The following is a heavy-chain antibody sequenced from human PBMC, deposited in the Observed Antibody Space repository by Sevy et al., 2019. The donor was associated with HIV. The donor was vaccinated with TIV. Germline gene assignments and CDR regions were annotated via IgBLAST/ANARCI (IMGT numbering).Heavy chain of an antibody. J-gene: IGHJ4*02. CDR1: AFTFSSYG. CDR3: ASDILTGSDY. Sequence: GGSLRLSCAASAFTFSSYGMHRVRQAPGKGLEWVAFIWYDGSDKGYADSVKGRFTISRDNSKNTLYLQMNSLRAEDTAVYYCASDILTGSDYWGQGTLVTVSS. D-gene: IGHD3-9*01. V-gene: IGHV3-30*02. CDR2: IWYDGSDK.